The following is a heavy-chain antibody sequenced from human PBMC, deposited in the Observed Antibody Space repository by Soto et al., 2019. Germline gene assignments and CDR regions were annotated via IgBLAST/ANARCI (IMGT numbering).Heavy chain of an antibody. CDR2: MNPNSGNT. CDR3: TRGYYDSNGYRIFDY. CDR1: GYTFGSYD. D-gene: IGHD3-22*01. J-gene: IGHJ4*02. Sequence: QVQLVQSGAEVKKPGASVKVSCKASGYTFGSYDINWVRQATGQGLEWMGWMNPNSGNTGYAQKFQGRVTMTRDTSISTAYMELSSLRSEDTAVYYCTRGYYDSNGYRIFDYWGQGTLVTVSS. V-gene: IGHV1-8*01.